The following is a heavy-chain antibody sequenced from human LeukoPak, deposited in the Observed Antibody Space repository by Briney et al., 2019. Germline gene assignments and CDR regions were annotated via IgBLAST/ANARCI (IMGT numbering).Heavy chain of an antibody. J-gene: IGHJ4*02. D-gene: IGHD3-10*01. CDR2: IYYSGST. CDR3: ARGYYGSGSYCLDY. CDR1: GGSISSSSYY. Sequence: SETLSLTCTVSGGSISSSSYYWGWIRQPPGKGLEWIGSIYYSGSTYYNPSLKSRVTMSVDTSKNQFSLKLSSVTAADTAVYYCARGYYGSGSYCLDYWGQGTLVTVSS. V-gene: IGHV4-39*07.